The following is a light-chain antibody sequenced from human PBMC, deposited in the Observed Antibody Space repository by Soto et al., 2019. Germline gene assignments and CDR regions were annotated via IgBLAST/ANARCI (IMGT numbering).Light chain of an antibody. J-gene: IGKJ1*01. Sequence: ERMMTQSPATLSLSPGEKATLSCRASQTISKDLAWYQQKPGQAPRLLIYDASTRATDIPDRFSGSGSGTEFTLTISSLKSEDFAVYYCQQYHDWPPWTFGQGTKVDIK. V-gene: IGKV3-15*01. CDR2: DAS. CDR3: QQYHDWPPWT. CDR1: QTISKD.